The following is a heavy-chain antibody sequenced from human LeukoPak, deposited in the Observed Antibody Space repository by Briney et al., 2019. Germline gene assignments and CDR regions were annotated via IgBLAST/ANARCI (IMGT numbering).Heavy chain of an antibody. CDR1: GGTFSSYA. CDR3: ARGYYYDSSGYYTPVYYLDY. J-gene: IGHJ4*02. D-gene: IGHD3-22*01. Sequence: SVKVSCKASGGTFSSYAISWVRQAPGQGLEWMGRIIPIFGTANYAQKFQGRVTITTDESTSTAYMELSSLRSEDTAVYYCARGYYYDSSGYYTPVYYLDYWGQGTLVTVSS. CDR2: IIPIFGTA. V-gene: IGHV1-69*05.